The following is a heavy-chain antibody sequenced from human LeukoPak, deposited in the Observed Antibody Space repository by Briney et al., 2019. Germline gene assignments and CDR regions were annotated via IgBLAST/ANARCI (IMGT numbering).Heavy chain of an antibody. Sequence: PSETLSLTCTVSVGSISSYYWSWIRQPPGKGLEWIGYIYYSGSTNYNPSLKSRVTISVDTSKNQFSLKLSSVTAADTAVYYCARDGDSGSYYGDAFDIWGQGTMVTVSS. CDR2: IYYSGST. V-gene: IGHV4-59*01. D-gene: IGHD1-26*01. J-gene: IGHJ3*02. CDR3: ARDGDSGSYYGDAFDI. CDR1: VGSISSYY.